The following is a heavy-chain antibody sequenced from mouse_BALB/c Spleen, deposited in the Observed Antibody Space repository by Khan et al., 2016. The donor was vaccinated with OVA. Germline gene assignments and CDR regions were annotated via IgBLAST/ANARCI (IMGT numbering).Heavy chain of an antibody. D-gene: IGHD2-2*01. CDR3: TRHGYVAWFTY. CDR2: IDPFSGGA. J-gene: IGHJ3*01. Sequence: IQLVQSGPELMKPGASVKISCKASGYSFTSYYIHWVLQSHGKSLEWIGYIDPFSGGATYNQKFKGKATLTVDKSSSTAYIHLSNLTSEDSAVYYCTRHGYVAWFTYWGQGTLVTVSA. CDR1: GYSFTSYY. V-gene: IGHV1S135*01.